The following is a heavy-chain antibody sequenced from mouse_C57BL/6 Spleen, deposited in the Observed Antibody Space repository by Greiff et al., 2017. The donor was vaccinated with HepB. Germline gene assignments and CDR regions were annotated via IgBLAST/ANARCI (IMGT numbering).Heavy chain of an antibody. Sequence: VQLKESGAELVKPGASVKISCKASGYTFTDYYINWVKQRPGQGLEWIGKIGTGSGSTYYNEKFKGKATLTADKSSSPAYMQLSSLTSEDSAVYVWSSSPLYYSNYEAAMDYWGQGTSVTVSS. J-gene: IGHJ4*01. CDR1: GYTFTDYY. CDR2: IGTGSGST. V-gene: IGHV1-77*01. D-gene: IGHD2-5*01. CDR3: SSSPLYYSNYEAAMDY.